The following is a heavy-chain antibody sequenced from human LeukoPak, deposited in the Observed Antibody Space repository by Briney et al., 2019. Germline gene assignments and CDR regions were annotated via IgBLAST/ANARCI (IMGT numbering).Heavy chain of an antibody. CDR2: ISSGHYI. CDR3: ARDISYTAFDI. Sequence: GGSLRLSCAASGFTFTAYTINWVRQAPGKGLEWVSSISSGHYIYYADSMKGRFTISRDNPKNSVYLQMSSLRADDTAVYYCARDISYTAFDIWGQGTMVTVSS. D-gene: IGHD3-16*02. V-gene: IGHV3-21*01. J-gene: IGHJ3*02. CDR1: GFTFTAYT.